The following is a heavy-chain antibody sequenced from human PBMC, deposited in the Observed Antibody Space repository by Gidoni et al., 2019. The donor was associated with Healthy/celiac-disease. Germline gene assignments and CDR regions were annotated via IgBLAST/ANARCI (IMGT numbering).Heavy chain of an antibody. J-gene: IGHJ4*02. CDR2: VDPSDSYT. D-gene: IGHD3-10*01. V-gene: IGHV5-10-1*01. CDR3: ARRGTRWYYCSGSYALDY. Sequence: EVQLVQSGAEVKKPGESLRISCKGSGYSFTSYWISWVRQMPGKGLEWMGRVDPSDSYTNYSPSFQGHVTISADKSISTAYLQWSSLKASDTAMYYCARRGTRWYYCSGSYALDYWGQGTLVTVSS. CDR1: GYSFTSYW.